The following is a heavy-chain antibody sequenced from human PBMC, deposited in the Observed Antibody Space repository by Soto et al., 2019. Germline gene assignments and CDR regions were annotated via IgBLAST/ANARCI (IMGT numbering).Heavy chain of an antibody. V-gene: IGHV1-69*13. J-gene: IGHJ6*02. CDR1: GGTFSSYA. Sequence: SSVKVSCKASGGTFSSYASSWVRQAPGQGLEWMGGIIPIFGTANYAQKFQGRVTITADESTSTAYMELSSLRSEDTAVYYCARHVHCSSTSCYVSWGYYGMDVWGQGTTVTVSS. CDR3: ARHVHCSSTSCYVSWGYYGMDV. CDR2: IIPIFGTA. D-gene: IGHD2-2*01.